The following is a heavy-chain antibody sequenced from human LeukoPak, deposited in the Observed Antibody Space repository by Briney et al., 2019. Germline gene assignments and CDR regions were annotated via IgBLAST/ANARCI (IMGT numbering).Heavy chain of an antibody. CDR3: AREVRSYYDRGGYYP. CDR2: ISTSSSPI. D-gene: IGHD3-22*01. V-gene: IGHV3-48*01. J-gene: IGHJ5*02. Sequence: PGGSLRLSCAASGFIFSSYSMNWVRQAPGKGLEWISHISTSSSPIYYADSVKGRFTISRDNAKNSLYLQMNSLRAEDTAVYYCAREVRSYYDRGGYYPWGQGTLVTVSS. CDR1: GFIFSSYS.